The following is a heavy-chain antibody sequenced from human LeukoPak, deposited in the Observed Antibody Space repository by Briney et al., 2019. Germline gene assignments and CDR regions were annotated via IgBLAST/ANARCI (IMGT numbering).Heavy chain of an antibody. CDR3: ARRSSGSPPYYFDY. D-gene: IGHD1-26*01. CDR1: GFTFSSYW. V-gene: IGHV3-74*01. CDR2: INSDGSTT. J-gene: IGHJ4*02. Sequence: PGGSLRLSCAASGFTFSSYWMHWVRQAPGKGLVWVSRINSDGSTTNYADSVKGRFTISRDNAKNTLYLQMNSLRAEDTAVYYCARRSSGSPPYYFDYGGQGTLVTVSS.